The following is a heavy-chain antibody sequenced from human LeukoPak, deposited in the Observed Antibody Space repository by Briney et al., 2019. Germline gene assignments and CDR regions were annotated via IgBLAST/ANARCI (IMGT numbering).Heavy chain of an antibody. CDR2: TRNKANSYTT. Sequence: GGSLRLSCAASGFTFSDYAMSWVRQAPGKGLEWVGRTRNKANSYTTEYAASVKGRFTISRDDSKNSLYLQMNSLKTEDTAVYYCAREARNVWGSYRRASFDYWGQGTLVTVSS. D-gene: IGHD3-16*02. CDR3: AREARNVWGSYRRASFDY. CDR1: GFTFSDYA. J-gene: IGHJ4*02. V-gene: IGHV3-72*01.